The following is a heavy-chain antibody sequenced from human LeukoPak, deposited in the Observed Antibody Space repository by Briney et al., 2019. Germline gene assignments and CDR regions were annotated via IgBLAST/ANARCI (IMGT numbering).Heavy chain of an antibody. Sequence: GRSLRLSCAASGFTFDDYAMHWVRQAPGKGLEWVSGISWNSGSIGYADSVKGRFTISRDNAKNSLYLQMNSLRAEDMALYYCVRGSRSWFDTFDIWGQGTMVTVSS. V-gene: IGHV3-9*03. CDR1: GFTFDDYA. CDR2: ISWNSGSI. D-gene: IGHD3-10*01. J-gene: IGHJ3*02. CDR3: VRGSRSWFDTFDI.